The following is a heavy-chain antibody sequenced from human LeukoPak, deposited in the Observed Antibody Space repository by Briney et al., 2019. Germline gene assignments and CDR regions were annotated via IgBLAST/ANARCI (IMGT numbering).Heavy chain of an antibody. Sequence: PSKTLSLTCDVSGFSISLGYYWVWIRQPAGQGLEWIGSIHPSGTTFYNSSLNSRITMTIDAPKNQFSLRLSLVTAVDTAVYFCATEGERRITDWGQGTLVTASS. J-gene: IGHJ4*02. V-gene: IGHV4-38-2*02. CDR2: IHPSGTT. CDR3: ATEGERRITD. D-gene: IGHD1-1*01. CDR1: GFSISLGYY.